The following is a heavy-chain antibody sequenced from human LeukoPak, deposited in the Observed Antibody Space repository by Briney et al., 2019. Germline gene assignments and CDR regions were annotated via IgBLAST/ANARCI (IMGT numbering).Heavy chain of an antibody. CDR2: ISDTGGNT. CDR3: ARSSPTYYYDSSGYYAFDI. Sequence: GGSLRLSCAASGFTFRTYGMNWVRQAPGKGLEWVSSISDTGGNTYYADSVKGRFTISRDNSKNTLYLQMNSLRAEDTAVYYCARSSPTYYYDSSGYYAFDIWGQGTMVTVSS. CDR1: GFTFRTYG. D-gene: IGHD3-22*01. V-gene: IGHV3-23*01. J-gene: IGHJ3*02.